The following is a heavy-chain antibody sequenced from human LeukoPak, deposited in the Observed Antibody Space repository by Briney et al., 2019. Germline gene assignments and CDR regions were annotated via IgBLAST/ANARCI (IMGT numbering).Heavy chain of an antibody. Sequence: GASVKVSCKASGYTFTGYYMHWVRQAPAQGLEWMGWISADNGNTNYAQKFHGRVTMTTDTSTRTAYMELRSLRSDDTAVYYCARDSMPTRGVRRGFDPWGQGTLVTVSS. J-gene: IGHJ5*02. CDR3: ARDSMPTRGVRRGFDP. V-gene: IGHV1-18*04. CDR2: ISADNGNT. CDR1: GYTFTGYY. D-gene: IGHD3-10*01.